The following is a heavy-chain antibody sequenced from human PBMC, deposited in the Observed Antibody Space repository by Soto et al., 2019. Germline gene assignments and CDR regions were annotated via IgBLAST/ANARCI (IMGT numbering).Heavy chain of an antibody. Sequence: GGSLRLSCVASGFTFSTYAMSWVRQAPGKGLEWVSGISNSGGSTNYADSVKGRFTVSRDNSRNTLYVQMDSLRVEDTALYYCAKDISSGWYFDIWGQGTMVTVSS. J-gene: IGHJ3*02. V-gene: IGHV3-23*01. CDR3: AKDISSGWYFDI. CDR2: ISNSGGST. CDR1: GFTFSTYA. D-gene: IGHD6-19*01.